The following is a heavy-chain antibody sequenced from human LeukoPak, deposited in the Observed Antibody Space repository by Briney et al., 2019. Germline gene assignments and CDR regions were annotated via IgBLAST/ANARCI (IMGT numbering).Heavy chain of an antibody. CDR2: ISYDGSNK. V-gene: IGHV3-30*03. CDR3: ARGPVAGTCDY. J-gene: IGHJ4*02. Sequence: PGGSLRLSCAASGFTFSSYGMHWVRQAPGKGLEWVAVISYDGSNKYYADSVKGRFTISRDNSKNTLYLQMNSLRAEDTAVYYCARGPVAGTCDYWGQGTLVTVSS. D-gene: IGHD6-19*01. CDR1: GFTFSSYG.